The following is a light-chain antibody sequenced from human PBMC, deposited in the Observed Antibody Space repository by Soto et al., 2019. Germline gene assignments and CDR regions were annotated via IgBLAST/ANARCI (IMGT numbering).Light chain of an antibody. CDR1: SSDVGGYNH. J-gene: IGLJ3*02. V-gene: IGLV2-14*01. CDR2: EVS. Sequence: QSVLTQPASVSGSPGQSITISCTGTSSDVGGYNHVSWYQQHPGKVPKLIIYEVSNRPSGVSNRFSASKSGNTASLTISGLQAEDEADYYCNSHAGTTSFWVFGGGTQLTVL. CDR3: NSHAGTTSFWV.